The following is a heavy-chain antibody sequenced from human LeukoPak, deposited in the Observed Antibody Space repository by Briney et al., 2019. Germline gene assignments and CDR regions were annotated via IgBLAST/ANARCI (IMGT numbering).Heavy chain of an antibody. D-gene: IGHD4-17*01. CDR3: ASRTGYYFDY. V-gene: IGHV4-30-4*01. Sequence: SETLSLTCTVSGGSIRSGDHYWSWIRQPPGKGLEWIGYIYYSGSTYHNPSLKSRVTISVDTSNNQLSLKLSSVTAADTALYYCASRTGYYFDYWGQGTLVTVSS. J-gene: IGHJ4*02. CDR2: IYYSGST. CDR1: GGSIRSGDHY.